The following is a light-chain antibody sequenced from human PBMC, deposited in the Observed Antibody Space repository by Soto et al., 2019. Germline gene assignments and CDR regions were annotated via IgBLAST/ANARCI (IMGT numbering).Light chain of an antibody. CDR3: QQRSNWRIT. Sequence: EIVLTQSPATLSLSPGERATLSCRASQSVSSYLAWYQQKPGQAPRLLIYDASNRATGIPARFSGSGSGTAFTLTISRLEPEDFAVYYCQQRSNWRITFGQGTRLEIK. J-gene: IGKJ5*01. V-gene: IGKV3-11*01. CDR2: DAS. CDR1: QSVSSY.